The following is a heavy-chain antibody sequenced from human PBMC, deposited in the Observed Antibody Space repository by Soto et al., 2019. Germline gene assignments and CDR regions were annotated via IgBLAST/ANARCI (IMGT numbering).Heavy chain of an antibody. CDR1: GYTFTSYG. Sequence: ASVKVSCKASGYTFTSYGISWVRQAPGQGLEWMGWISAYNGNTNYAQKLQGRVTMTTDTSTSTAYMELRSLRSDDTAVYYCARDNTVTTPVYYYYGMDVWGQGTTVTVSS. D-gene: IGHD4-17*01. V-gene: IGHV1-18*01. CDR3: ARDNTVTTPVYYYYGMDV. CDR2: ISAYNGNT. J-gene: IGHJ6*02.